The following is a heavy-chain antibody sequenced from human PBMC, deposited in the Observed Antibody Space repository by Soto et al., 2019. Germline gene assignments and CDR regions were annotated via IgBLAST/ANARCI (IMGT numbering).Heavy chain of an antibody. CDR3: ARGIWRSSWWSY. D-gene: IGHD6-13*01. J-gene: IGHJ4*02. CDR1: GGSISSYY. Sequence: QVQLQESGPGLVKPSETLSLTCTVSGGSISSYYWSWIRQPPGKGLEWIGYIYYSGSTNYNPSLKSRVTISVDTSKNQFSLKLSSVTAADTAVYYCARGIWRSSWWSYWGQGTLVTVSS. CDR2: IYYSGST. V-gene: IGHV4-59*01.